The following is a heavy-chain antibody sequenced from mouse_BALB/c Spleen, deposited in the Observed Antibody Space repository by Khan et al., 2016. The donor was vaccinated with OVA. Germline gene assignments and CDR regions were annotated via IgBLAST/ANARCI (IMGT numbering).Heavy chain of an antibody. CDR1: GYTFTSYW. CDR3: ADDSFDY. J-gene: IGHJ2*01. Sequence: QVQLQQSGAELAKPGASVKMSCKASGYTFTSYWMHWIKQRPGQGLEWIGYINPTTGYTDYNQKFKDKATLTVDKSSSTAYMLLSSLTSDDSAVYYCADDSFDYWGQGTALTVSS. D-gene: IGHD2-3*01. CDR2: INPTTGYT. V-gene: IGHV1-7*01.